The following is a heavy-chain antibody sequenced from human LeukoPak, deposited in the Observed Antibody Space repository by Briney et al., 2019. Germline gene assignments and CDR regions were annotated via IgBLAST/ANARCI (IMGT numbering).Heavy chain of an antibody. J-gene: IGHJ4*02. Sequence: GGSLRLSCAASGFTFSSYGMHWVRQPPGKGLEWVAFIRYDESTKFYADAVKGRFTISRDNSKTTLYLQMNSLRAEDTAVYYCAKDLPTPYFDYWGQGTLVTVSS. CDR1: GFTFSSYG. D-gene: IGHD4-23*01. CDR2: IRYDESTK. CDR3: AKDLPTPYFDY. V-gene: IGHV3-30*02.